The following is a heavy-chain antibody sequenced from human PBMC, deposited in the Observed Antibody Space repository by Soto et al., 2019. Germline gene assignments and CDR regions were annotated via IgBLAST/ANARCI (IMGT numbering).Heavy chain of an antibody. CDR2: VSLDGSNN. V-gene: IGHV3-30-3*01. J-gene: IGHJ4*01. Sequence: QVQLVESGGGVVQPGRSLRLSCAASGFSFSSCAMHWVRQAPGKGLEGVAVVSLDGSNNYYADAVKGRVTISRDNSINAVYLQMNSLRAEDTAVYYCARVSIAVAGIAYYFDYWGHGTLVTVSS. D-gene: IGHD6-19*01. CDR3: ARVSIAVAGIAYYFDY. CDR1: GFSFSSCA.